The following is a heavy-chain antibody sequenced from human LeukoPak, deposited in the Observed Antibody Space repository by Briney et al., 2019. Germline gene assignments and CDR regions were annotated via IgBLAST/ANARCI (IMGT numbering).Heavy chain of an antibody. V-gene: IGHV3-23*01. Sequence: PGGSLRLSCAASGFTFTSYAMSWVRQAPGKGLEWVSSVSAGGGSTYYADSVKGRFTISRDNSKNTLYLQMNSLRAEDTAVYYCAKVQWLAHFDYWGQGTLVTVSS. J-gene: IGHJ4*02. CDR2: VSAGGGST. CDR3: AKVQWLAHFDY. CDR1: GFTFTSYA. D-gene: IGHD6-19*01.